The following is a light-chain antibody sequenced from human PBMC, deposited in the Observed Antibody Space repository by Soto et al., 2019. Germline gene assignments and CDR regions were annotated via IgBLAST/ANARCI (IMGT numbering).Light chain of an antibody. CDR3: QQFSSYPLT. J-gene: IGKJ4*01. CDR2: GAS. V-gene: IGKV3-20*01. Sequence: EIVLTQSPGTLSLSPGERATLSCMSSQSVSNNYLAWYQQQPGQAPRLLIYGASNRATGIPDRFSGSGSGTDFTLTISRLEPEDVAVYYCQQFSSYPLTFGGGTKVDIK. CDR1: QSVSNNY.